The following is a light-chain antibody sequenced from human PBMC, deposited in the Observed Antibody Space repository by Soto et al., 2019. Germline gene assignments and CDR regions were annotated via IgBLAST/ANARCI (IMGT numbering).Light chain of an antibody. Sequence: IRMTHSPSSLSASVGDRVTITCRASQSISTYINWYQHKPGKAPKVLIYAASILPSGVPSRFSGGGSGTDFTLTINSLQPEDFATYFCQQGDSFPFTFGGGTKVDI. CDR1: QSISTY. CDR2: AAS. CDR3: QQGDSFPFT. V-gene: IGKV1-39*01. J-gene: IGKJ4*01.